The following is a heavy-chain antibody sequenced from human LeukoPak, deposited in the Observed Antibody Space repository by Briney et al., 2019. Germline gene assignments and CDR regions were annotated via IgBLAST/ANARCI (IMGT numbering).Heavy chain of an antibody. CDR1: GGSISSYY. V-gene: IGHV4-34*01. J-gene: IGHJ3*02. CDR2: INHSGST. Sequence: PSETLSLTCTVSGGSISSYYWSWIRQPPGKGLEWIGEINHSGSTNYNPSLKSRVTISVDTSKNQFSLKLSSVTAADTAVYYCARGRLNDAFDIWGQGTMVTVSS. CDR3: ARGRLNDAFDI.